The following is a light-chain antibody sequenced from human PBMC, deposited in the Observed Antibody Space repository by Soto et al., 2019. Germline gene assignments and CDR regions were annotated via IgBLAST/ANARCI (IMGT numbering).Light chain of an antibody. Sequence: QSALTQPASVSGSPGQSITISCTGTSSDVGGYNYVSWYQQHPGKAPKLMIYXXXXXXXXXXXXXXXSKSGNTASLTISGXXXXXXXXXYCSSYTSSSTLVFGTGTKLTVL. J-gene: IGLJ1*01. V-gene: IGLV2-14*01. CDR2: XXX. CDR1: SSDVGGYNY. CDR3: SSYTSSSTLV.